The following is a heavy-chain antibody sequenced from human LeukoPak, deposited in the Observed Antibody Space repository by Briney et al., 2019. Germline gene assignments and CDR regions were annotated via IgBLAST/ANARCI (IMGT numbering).Heavy chain of an antibody. J-gene: IGHJ4*02. Sequence: PSETLSLTCTVSGGSISSYYWSWIRQPPGKGLEWIGYIYYSGSTNYNPSLKSRVTISVDTSKNQFSLKLSSMTAADTAVYYCARHVEMATIIDYWGQGTLVTVSS. CDR1: GGSISSYY. D-gene: IGHD5-12*01. CDR3: ARHVEMATIIDY. CDR2: IYYSGST. V-gene: IGHV4-59*08.